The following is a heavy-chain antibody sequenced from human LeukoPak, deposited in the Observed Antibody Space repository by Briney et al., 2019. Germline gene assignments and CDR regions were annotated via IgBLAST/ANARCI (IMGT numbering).Heavy chain of an antibody. CDR1: GFTFSTYG. CDR2: IRHDGTNK. CDR3: ARDLNGYFDY. V-gene: IGHV3-33*01. J-gene: IGHJ4*02. Sequence: PGGSLRLSCVASGFTFSTYGMHWVRQAPGKGLEWVAIIRHDGTNKYGDSVKGRFTISRDNSKNTVYLQMNSLRVEDTAVYYCARDLNGYFDYWGQGTLVTVSS.